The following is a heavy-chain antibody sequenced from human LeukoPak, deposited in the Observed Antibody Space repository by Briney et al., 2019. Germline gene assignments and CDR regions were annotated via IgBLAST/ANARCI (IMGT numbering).Heavy chain of an antibody. CDR1: GITFSSYA. Sequence: PGGSLRLSCAASGITFSSYAMSWVRQTPGKGLEWVSSISGSGGSTYYVDSVKGRFTISRDNSKNTLYLQMNNLRAEDTALYYCAKIRRDSSGGYGTYFDYWGQGTLVTVSS. CDR3: AKIRRDSSGGYGTYFDY. CDR2: ISGSGGST. J-gene: IGHJ4*02. V-gene: IGHV3-23*01. D-gene: IGHD6-19*01.